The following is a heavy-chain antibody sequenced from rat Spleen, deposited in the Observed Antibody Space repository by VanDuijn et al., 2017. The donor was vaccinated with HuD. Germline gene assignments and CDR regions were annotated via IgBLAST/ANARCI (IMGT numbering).Heavy chain of an antibody. CDR2: ISYDGSTT. V-gene: IGHV5-20*01. CDR3: TRGYYFDY. CDR1: GFTFSDYY. J-gene: IGHJ2*01. Sequence: EVQLVESGGGLVQPGRSLKLSCAASGFTFSDYYMVWVRQAPTKGLKWVASISYDGSTTYYRDSVKGRFTISRDFAKSTLFLQMDSLRSEDTATYYCTRGYYFDYWGQGVMVTVSS.